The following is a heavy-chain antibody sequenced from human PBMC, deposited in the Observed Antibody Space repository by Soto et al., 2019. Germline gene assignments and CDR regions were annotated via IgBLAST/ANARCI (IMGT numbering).Heavy chain of an antibody. Sequence: GSLRLSCAASGFTFSSYAMHWVRQAPGKGLEWVAVISYDGSNKYYADSVKGRFTISRDNSKNTLYLQMNSLRAEDTAVYYCARDSTYDSSGYYPPVRYFDYWGQGTLVTVSS. V-gene: IGHV3-30-3*01. CDR1: GFTFSSYA. D-gene: IGHD3-22*01. CDR3: ARDSTYDSSGYYPPVRYFDY. J-gene: IGHJ4*02. CDR2: ISYDGSNK.